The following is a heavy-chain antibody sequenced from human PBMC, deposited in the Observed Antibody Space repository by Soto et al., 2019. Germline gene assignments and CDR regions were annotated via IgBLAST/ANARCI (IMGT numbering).Heavy chain of an antibody. D-gene: IGHD3-16*02. V-gene: IGHV1-46*03. CDR3: ARDESGITFGGVIVWYLDQ. J-gene: IGHJ4*02. CDR1: GYTFINFY. Sequence: QVRLVQSGAEVKKPGASVKLSCKASGYTFINFYMHWVRQAPGQGLEWMGMINPNGGSTIYAQKFHGRVTVTRDTAASTVYMELSSLTSEDTAVYYCARDESGITFGGVIVWYLDQWGQGALVTVSS. CDR2: INPNGGST.